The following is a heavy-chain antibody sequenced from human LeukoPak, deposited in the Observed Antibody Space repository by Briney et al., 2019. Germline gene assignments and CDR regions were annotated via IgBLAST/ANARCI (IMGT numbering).Heavy chain of an antibody. CDR1: GYTFTSYD. CDR3: ARGRAHDFWSGYYHYYGMDV. Sequence: GASVKVSCKASGYTFTSYDINWVRQATGQGLEWMGWMNPNSGNTGYAQKFQGRVTMTRNTSISTAYMELSSLRSEDTAVYYCARGRAHDFWSGYYHYYGMDVWGRGTTVTVSS. D-gene: IGHD3-3*01. CDR2: MNPNSGNT. J-gene: IGHJ6*02. V-gene: IGHV1-8*01.